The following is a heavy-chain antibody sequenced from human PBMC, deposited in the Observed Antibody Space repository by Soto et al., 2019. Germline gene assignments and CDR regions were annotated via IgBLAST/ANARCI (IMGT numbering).Heavy chain of an antibody. Sequence: QVQLQESGPGLVKPSETLSLTCTVSGGSISSYYWRWIRPPTGKGLEWIGYIYYSGSTNYNPSLKSRVSRSVDTSKNQFSLKLSSVTAADTAVYYCARAQTRPVGYSSSGCFDYWGQGTLVTVSS. CDR2: IYYSGST. V-gene: IGHV4-59*01. J-gene: IGHJ4*02. CDR3: ARAQTRPVGYSSSGCFDY. CDR1: GGSISSYY. D-gene: IGHD6-13*01.